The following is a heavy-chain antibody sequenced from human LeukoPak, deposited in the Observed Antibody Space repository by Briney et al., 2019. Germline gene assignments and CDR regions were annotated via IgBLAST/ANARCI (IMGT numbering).Heavy chain of an antibody. CDR3: ARWNPRSVVAATNWFDP. Sequence: QPGGPLRLSYAASGFTVSSNYMSWVRQAPGKGLEWVSVIYSGGSTYYADSVKGRFTISRDNSKNTLYLQMNSLRAEDTAVYYCARWNPRSVVAATNWFDPWGQGTLVTVSS. CDR1: GFTVSSNY. V-gene: IGHV3-66*01. J-gene: IGHJ5*02. CDR2: IYSGGST. D-gene: IGHD2-15*01.